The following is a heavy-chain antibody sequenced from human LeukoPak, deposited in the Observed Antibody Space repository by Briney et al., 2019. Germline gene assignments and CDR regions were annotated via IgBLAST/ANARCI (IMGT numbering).Heavy chain of an antibody. CDR2: ISAYNANT. D-gene: IGHD3/OR15-3a*01. Sequence: ASVKVSCKASGYTFTSYGISWVRQAPGQGGEWMRWISAYNANTNSPQKLQGRVTMTTDTSTSTAYMELRSLRSDDTAVYYCARDPGLGFFDYWGQGTLVTVSS. J-gene: IGHJ4*02. V-gene: IGHV1-18*01. CDR1: GYTFTSYG. CDR3: ARDPGLGFFDY.